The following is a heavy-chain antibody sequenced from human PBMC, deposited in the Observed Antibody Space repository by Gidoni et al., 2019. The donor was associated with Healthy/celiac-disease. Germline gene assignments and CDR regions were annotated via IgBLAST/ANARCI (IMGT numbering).Heavy chain of an antibody. CDR1: GFTFSSYD. V-gene: IGHV3-13*01. D-gene: IGHD3-16*01. J-gene: IGHJ3*02. CDR2: IGTAGDT. Sequence: EVQLVESGGGLVQPGGSLRLSCAASGFTFSSYDMHWVRQATGKGLEWVSAIGTAGDTYYPGSVKGRFTISRENAKNSLYLQMNSLRAGDTAVYYCARVAGQRSSLGDAFDIWGQGTMVTVSS. CDR3: ARVAGQRSSLGDAFDI.